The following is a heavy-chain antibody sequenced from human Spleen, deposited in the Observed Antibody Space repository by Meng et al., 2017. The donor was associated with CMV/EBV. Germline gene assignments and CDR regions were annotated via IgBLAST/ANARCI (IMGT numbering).Heavy chain of an antibody. CDR2: IYSGGSST. J-gene: IGHJ6*02. CDR1: GFTFSSYA. CDR3: AKDGIAGGMDV. D-gene: IGHD1-26*01. Sequence: GGSLRLSCAASGFTFSSYAMSWVRQAPGKGLEWVSVIYSGGSSTYYADSVKGRFSISRDNSKNTLYLQMNSLRAEDTAIYYCAKDGIAGGMDVWGPGTTVTVSS. V-gene: IGHV3-23*03.